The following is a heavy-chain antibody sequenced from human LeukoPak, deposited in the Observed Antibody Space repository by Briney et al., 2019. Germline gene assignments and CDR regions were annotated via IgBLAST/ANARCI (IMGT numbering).Heavy chain of an antibody. V-gene: IGHV5-51*01. CDR1: GYSFTTYW. CDR3: ARHDHYYAMDV. J-gene: IGHJ6*02. CDR2: IYPGDSDT. Sequence: GESLKISCKASGYSFTTYWIGWVRQMPGKGLEWMGSIYPGDSDTTYDPSFQGQVTISADKSISTAYLQWSSLKASDTAIYYCARHDHYYAMDVWGQGTTVTVSS.